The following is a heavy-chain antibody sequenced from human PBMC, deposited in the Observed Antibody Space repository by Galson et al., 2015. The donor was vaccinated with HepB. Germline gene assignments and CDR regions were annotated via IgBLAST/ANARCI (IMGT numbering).Heavy chain of an antibody. Sequence: SLILSCAASGFSFSSYAMTWVRQAPGKGLEWVSTISGSGGSTYYADSVKGRFTISRDNSKNTLYLQMNSLRVEDTAIYYCAKDGIAVAGTNWFDPWGQGTLVTVSS. V-gene: IGHV3-23*01. CDR1: GFSFSSYA. D-gene: IGHD6-19*01. CDR3: AKDGIAVAGTNWFDP. J-gene: IGHJ5*02. CDR2: ISGSGGST.